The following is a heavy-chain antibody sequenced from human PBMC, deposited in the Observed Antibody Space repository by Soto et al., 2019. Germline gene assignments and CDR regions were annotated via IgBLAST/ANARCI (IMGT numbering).Heavy chain of an antibody. Sequence: QVQLVESGGGVVQPGRSLRLSCAASGFTFSSYAMHWVRQAPGKGLEWVAVISYDGSNKYYADSVKGRFTISRDNSKNTLYVQMNSLRAEDTAVYYCASDIVLVPAAMLGDVWGQGTTVTVSS. V-gene: IGHV3-30-3*01. J-gene: IGHJ6*02. D-gene: IGHD2-2*01. CDR2: ISYDGSNK. CDR3: ASDIVLVPAAMLGDV. CDR1: GFTFSSYA.